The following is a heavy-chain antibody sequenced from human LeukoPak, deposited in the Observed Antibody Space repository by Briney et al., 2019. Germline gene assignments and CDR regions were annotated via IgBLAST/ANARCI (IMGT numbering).Heavy chain of an antibody. CDR2: INHSGST. CDR1: GGSFSGYY. Sequence: TSETLSLTCAVYGGSFSGYYWSWIRQPPGKGLEWIGEINHSGSTNYNPSLKSRVTISVDTSKNQFSLKLSSVTAADTAVYYCARGLFFGGNSYRLIDYWGQGTLVTVSS. J-gene: IGHJ4*02. D-gene: IGHD4-23*01. V-gene: IGHV4-34*01. CDR3: ARGLFFGGNSYRLIDY.